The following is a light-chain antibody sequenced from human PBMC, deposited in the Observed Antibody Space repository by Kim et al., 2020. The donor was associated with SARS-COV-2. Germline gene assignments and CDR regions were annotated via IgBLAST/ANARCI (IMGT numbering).Light chain of an antibody. CDR1: QSVDVW. V-gene: IGKV1-5*01. J-gene: IGKJ4*02. Sequence: DIQMTQSPATLSASVGDRVTITCRASQSVDVWLAWYQKKPGKAPELLIHDASTLISGVPSRFAGSGSGTDFTLTINSLQPEDFATFYGQQYKNHVITVGGGTKLEIK. CDR2: DAS. CDR3: QQYKNHVIT.